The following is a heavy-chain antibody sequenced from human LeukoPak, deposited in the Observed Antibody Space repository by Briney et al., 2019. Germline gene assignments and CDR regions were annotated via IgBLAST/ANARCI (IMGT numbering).Heavy chain of an antibody. V-gene: IGHV3-74*01. D-gene: IGHD5-24*01. CDR1: GFTFSSYW. CDR3: ARGDGYGMDY. Sequence: GGSLRLSCAASGFTFSSYWMHWVRQAPGKGLVRVSRIKSDGSSTSYADSVKGRFTISRDNAKNTLYLQMNSLRAEDMAVYYCARGDGYGMDYWGQGTRVTVSS. J-gene: IGHJ4*02. CDR2: IKSDGSST.